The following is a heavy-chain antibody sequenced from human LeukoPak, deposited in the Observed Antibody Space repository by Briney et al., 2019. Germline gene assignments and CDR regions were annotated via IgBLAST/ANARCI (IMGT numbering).Heavy chain of an antibody. CDR3: AKDDPVTELDY. D-gene: IGHD2-21*02. V-gene: IGHV3-30*18. Sequence: GGSLRLSSAASGFTFSSYGMHWVRQAPGKGLEWVAVISYDGSNKYYADSVKGRFTISRDNSKNTLYLQMNSLRAEDTAVYYCAKDDPVTELDYWGQGTLVTVSS. CDR2: ISYDGSNK. J-gene: IGHJ4*02. CDR1: GFTFSSYG.